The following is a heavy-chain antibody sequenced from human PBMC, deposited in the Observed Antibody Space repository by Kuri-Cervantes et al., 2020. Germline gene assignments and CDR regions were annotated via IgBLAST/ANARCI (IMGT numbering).Heavy chain of an antibody. CDR2: ISSSSSYI. J-gene: IGHJ6*02. Sequence: GESLKISCAASGFTFSSYSMNWVRQAPGKGLEWVSSISSSSSYIYYADSVKGRFTISRDNAKNSLYLQMNSLRAEGTAVYYCARADIVVVVAATPYYYYYGMDVWGQGTTVTVSS. CDR3: ARADIVVVVAATPYYYYYGMDV. CDR1: GFTFSSYS. V-gene: IGHV3-21*01. D-gene: IGHD2-15*01.